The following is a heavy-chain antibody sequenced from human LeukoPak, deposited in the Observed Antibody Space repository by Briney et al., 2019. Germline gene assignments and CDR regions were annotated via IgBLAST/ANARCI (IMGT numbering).Heavy chain of an antibody. D-gene: IGHD2-15*01. V-gene: IGHV1-46*02. J-gene: IGHJ5*02. CDR2: IHPNDGST. CDR1: GYTFNFYY. CDR3: ARGDIDH. Sequence: ASVKVSFKTSGYTFNFYYVQWVRQAPGQGLEWMGVIHPNDGSTTYAQKFQGRIIMTSDTSTSTIYMELSSLRSDDTAVYYCARGDIDHWGQGTLVTVSS.